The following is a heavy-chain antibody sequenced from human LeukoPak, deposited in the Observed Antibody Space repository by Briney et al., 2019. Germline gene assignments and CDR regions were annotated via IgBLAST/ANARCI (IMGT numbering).Heavy chain of an antibody. CDR3: ARVGDHFHWFLDL. Sequence: GSPRVSCAASGFTVCTNYMNWGPQAPRKRLGWVSILCSGSDTDDADSGKGRFTISKDDSRNTLFLHMNSVKAEDTAIYYCARVGDHFHWFLDLWGRGTLVAVSS. D-gene: IGHD2-21*01. J-gene: IGHJ2*01. CDR1: GFTVCTNY. CDR2: LCSGSDT. V-gene: IGHV3-53*01.